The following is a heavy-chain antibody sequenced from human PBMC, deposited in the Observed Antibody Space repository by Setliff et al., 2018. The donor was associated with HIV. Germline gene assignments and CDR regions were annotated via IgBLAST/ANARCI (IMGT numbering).Heavy chain of an antibody. CDR1: GYTFTGYY. CDR3: ARAGRSGSYNHYYYYYMDV. D-gene: IGHD1-26*01. CDR2: INPSGGST. J-gene: IGHJ6*03. Sequence: ASVKVSCKASGYTFTGYYMHWVRQAPGQGLEWMGIINPSGGSTNYAQKFQGRVTMTRDTSTSTGYMELSSLRSEDTAVYYCARAGRSGSYNHYYYYYMDVWGKGTTVTVSS. V-gene: IGHV1-46*01.